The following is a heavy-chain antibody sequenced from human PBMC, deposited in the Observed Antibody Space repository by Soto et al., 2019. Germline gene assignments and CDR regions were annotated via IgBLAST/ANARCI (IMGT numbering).Heavy chain of an antibody. CDR2: ISTYNENM. V-gene: IGHV1-18*04. CDR3: ARENGYGLRTYYYDSSGYYYDY. CDR1: GSTFTSNG. D-gene: IGHD3-22*01. Sequence: ASVKVSCKVSGSTFTSNGIGWVRQAPGQGLEWMGWISTYNENMDSAPQLQGRLTMTTDTSTTTAHMELTNLKSDDTALYYCARENGYGLRTYYYDSSGYYYDYWGQGTLVTVSS. J-gene: IGHJ4*02.